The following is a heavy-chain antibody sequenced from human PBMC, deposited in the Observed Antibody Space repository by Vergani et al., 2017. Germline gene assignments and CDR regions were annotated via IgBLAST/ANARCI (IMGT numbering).Heavy chain of an antibody. CDR1: GYTFTGYY. D-gene: IGHD3-10*01. CDR2: INPNSGGT. J-gene: IGHJ6*02. CDR3: ARDRAVRGVIKNYGMDV. V-gene: IGHV1-2*02. Sequence: QVQLVQSGAEVKKPGSSVKVSCKASGYTFTGYYMHWVRPAPGQGLELMGWINPNSGGTNYAQKFQGRVTMTRDTSISTAYMELSRLRSEDTAVYYCARDRAVRGVIKNYGMDVWGQGTTVTVSS.